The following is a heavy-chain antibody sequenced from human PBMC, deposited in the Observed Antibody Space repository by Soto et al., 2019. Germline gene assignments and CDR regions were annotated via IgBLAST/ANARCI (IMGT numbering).Heavy chain of an antibody. Sequence: GGSLRLSCAASGFTFSSYWMHWVRQAPGKGLVWVSRINSDGSSTSYADSVKGRFTISRDNAKNTLYLQMNSLRAEDTALFYCAPLGSRGDSPADAFDIWGQGTMVTVSS. J-gene: IGHJ3*02. CDR2: INSDGSST. CDR3: APLGSRGDSPADAFDI. V-gene: IGHV3-74*01. D-gene: IGHD4-17*01. CDR1: GFTFSSYW.